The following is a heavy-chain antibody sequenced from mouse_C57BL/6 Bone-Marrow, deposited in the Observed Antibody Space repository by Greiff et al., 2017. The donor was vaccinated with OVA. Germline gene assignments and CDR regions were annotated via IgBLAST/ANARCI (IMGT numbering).Heavy chain of an antibody. Sequence: QVQLQQSGAELARPGASVKLSCKASGYTFTSYGISWVKQSTGQGLEWIGEIYPRSGNTYYNEKFKGKATLTADKSSSTAYMELRSLTSEDSAVYFCAREGFNTVVSFYYLDYWGQGTTLTVSS. CDR2: IYPRSGNT. V-gene: IGHV1-81*01. D-gene: IGHD1-1*01. CDR1: GYTFTSYG. CDR3: AREGFNTVVSFYYLDY. J-gene: IGHJ2*01.